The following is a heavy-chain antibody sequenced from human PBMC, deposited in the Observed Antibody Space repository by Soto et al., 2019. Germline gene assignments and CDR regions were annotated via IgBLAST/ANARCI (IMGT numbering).Heavy chain of an antibody. D-gene: IGHD6-13*01. V-gene: IGHV1-2*04. CDR1: GYTFTGYY. Sequence: AASVKVSCKASGYTFTGYYMHWVRQAPGQGLEWMGWINPNSGGTNYAQKFQGWVTMTRDTSISTAYMELSRLRSDDTAVYYCARARAPSLSSWSHYYYYGMDVWGQGTTVTVSS. CDR3: ARARAPSLSSWSHYYYYGMDV. CDR2: INPNSGGT. J-gene: IGHJ6*02.